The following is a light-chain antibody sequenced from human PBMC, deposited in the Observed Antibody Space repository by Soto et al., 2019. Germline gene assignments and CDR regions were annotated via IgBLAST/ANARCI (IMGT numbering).Light chain of an antibody. CDR2: EVN. CDR3: SSFSSSSTPYV. CDR1: STDVGGYKY. J-gene: IGLJ1*01. V-gene: IGLV2-14*01. Sequence: QSVLTQPASVSGSPGQSITTPCTGTSTDVGGYKYVSWYQQHPGTAPKLMIFEVNGRPSGVSDRFSGSKSGNTASLTISRLQPEDEADYYCSSFSSSSTPYVFGTGTKV.